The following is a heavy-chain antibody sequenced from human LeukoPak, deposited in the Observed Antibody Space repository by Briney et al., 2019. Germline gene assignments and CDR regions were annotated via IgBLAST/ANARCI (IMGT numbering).Heavy chain of an antibody. J-gene: IGHJ5*02. V-gene: IGHV3-9*01. CDR1: GFTFDHYA. Sequence: GRSLRLSCAASGFTFDHYAMHWVRQAPGKGLEWVSGISWNSDNIGYADSVKGRFTISRDNAKNSPYLQMNSLRAEDTALYYCTKGDSSNWKYNWFDPWGQGTLVTVSS. CDR3: TKGDSSNWKYNWFDP. CDR2: ISWNSDNI. D-gene: IGHD6-13*01.